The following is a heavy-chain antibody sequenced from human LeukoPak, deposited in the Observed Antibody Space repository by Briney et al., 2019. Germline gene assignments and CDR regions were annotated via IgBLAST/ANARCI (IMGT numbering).Heavy chain of an antibody. CDR1: GFTFSSYW. CDR2: IKQDGSEK. V-gene: IGHV3-7*01. J-gene: IGHJ6*03. Sequence: GGPLTLSCAASGFTFSSYWMSWVRQAPGKGLEWVANIKQDGSEKYYVDSVKGRFTISRDNAKNSLYLQMNSLRAEDTAVYYCARDPGYCSGSSCYYYYYMDVWGKGTTVTVSS. CDR3: ARDPGYCSGSSCYYYYYMDV. D-gene: IGHD2-15*01.